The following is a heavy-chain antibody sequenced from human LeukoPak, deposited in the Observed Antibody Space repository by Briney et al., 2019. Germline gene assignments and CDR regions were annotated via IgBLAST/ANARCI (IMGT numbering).Heavy chain of an antibody. Sequence: SETLSLTCTVSGGSLSSYYWSWLRQPPGKGLEWIGYIYYSGSTNYNPSLKSRVTISVDTSKNQFSLKLSSVTAADTAVYYCARGNGPYDAFDIWGQGTMVTVSS. CDR1: GGSLSSYY. CDR3: ARGNGPYDAFDI. J-gene: IGHJ3*02. D-gene: IGHD2-8*01. CDR2: IYYSGST. V-gene: IGHV4-59*01.